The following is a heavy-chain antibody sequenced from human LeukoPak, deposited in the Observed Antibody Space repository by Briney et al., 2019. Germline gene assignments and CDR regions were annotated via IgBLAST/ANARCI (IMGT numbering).Heavy chain of an antibody. Sequence: SETLSLTCIVPGGSISSSSYYWAWIRQSPGKGLEWIGTFSSGGSAYYNPSLTSRVSISKDTSDNQFSLRLYSVTAADTAVYYCARKQTGTMYDVWGQGTQVTISS. J-gene: IGHJ4*02. CDR3: ARKQTGTMYDV. CDR1: GGSISSSSYY. V-gene: IGHV4-39*07. D-gene: IGHD1-7*01. CDR2: FSSGGSA.